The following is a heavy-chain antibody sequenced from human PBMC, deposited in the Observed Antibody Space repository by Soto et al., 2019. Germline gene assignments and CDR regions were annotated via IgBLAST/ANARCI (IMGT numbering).Heavy chain of an antibody. V-gene: IGHV4-39*01. Sequence: SETLSLTCTVSGGSISNRNYYWGWIRQPPGKGLDWIGSIYYSGSTYYNPSLRSRVTISVDTSKNQFSLQLSSVTAADTAVYYCSGLDYFAWGRPDWGQGTLVTVSS. CDR3: SGLDYFAWGRPD. J-gene: IGHJ4*02. CDR2: IYYSGST. D-gene: IGHD3-10*01. CDR1: GGSISNRNYY.